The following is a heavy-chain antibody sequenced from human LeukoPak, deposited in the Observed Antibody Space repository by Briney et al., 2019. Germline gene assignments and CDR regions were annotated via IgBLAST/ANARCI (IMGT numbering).Heavy chain of an antibody. Sequence: GGSLRLSCAASGFTFTDYYMSWIRQAPGKGLXWISYISDSGGTKHYADSVKGRFTISRDNAKNSLYLQTNSLRAEDTAVYYCARGAGPLFDPWGQGTLVTVSS. J-gene: IGHJ5*02. CDR2: ISDSGGTK. V-gene: IGHV3-11*01. CDR1: GFTFTDYY. CDR3: ARGAGPLFDP.